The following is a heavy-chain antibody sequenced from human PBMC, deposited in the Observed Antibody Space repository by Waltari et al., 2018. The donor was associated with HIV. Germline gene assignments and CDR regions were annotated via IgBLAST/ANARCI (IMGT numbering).Heavy chain of an antibody. CDR2: ISDDGNYK. CDR1: GFTLSSYG. Sequence: QVHLVESGGGVVQSGRYLRLSCAASGFTLSSYGMHWVRQAPGKGLEWVAVISDDGNYKIYADSVKGRFTISRDDSKNTLYLQMDSLRAEDTAVYYCAGGMATTSEAHWGQGTLVTVSS. V-gene: IGHV3-30*03. CDR3: AGGMATTSEAH. J-gene: IGHJ4*02. D-gene: IGHD3-16*01.